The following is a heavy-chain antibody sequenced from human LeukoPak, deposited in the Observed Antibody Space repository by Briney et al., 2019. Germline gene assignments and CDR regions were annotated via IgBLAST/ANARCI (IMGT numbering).Heavy chain of an antibody. J-gene: IGHJ4*02. CDR2: IYHSGST. Sequence: PSETLSLTCSVSDYSISSSYYGGWIRQPPGKGLEWIGNIYHSGSTYYNPSLTGRVTISVDTSKNQFSLKLSSVTAADTAVYYCARTYTNYPNRPFDYWGQGTLVTVSS. V-gene: IGHV4-38-2*02. CDR3: ARTYTNYPNRPFDY. CDR1: DYSISSSYY. D-gene: IGHD4-11*01.